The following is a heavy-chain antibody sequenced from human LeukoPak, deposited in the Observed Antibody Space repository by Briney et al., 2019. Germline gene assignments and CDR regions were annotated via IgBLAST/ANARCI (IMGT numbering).Heavy chain of an antibody. CDR2: IYYSGST. V-gene: IGHV4-59*01. CDR1: GGSISSYY. D-gene: IGHD3-10*01. J-gene: IGHJ6*03. Sequence: PSETLSLTCTVSGGSISSYYWSWIRQPPGKGLEWIGYIYYSGSTNYNPSLKSRVTISVDTSKNQFSLKLSSVTAADTAVYYCARVPSYYYGSGSYSEYYYYMVVWGKGTTVTISS. CDR3: ARVPSYYYGSGSYSEYYYYMVV.